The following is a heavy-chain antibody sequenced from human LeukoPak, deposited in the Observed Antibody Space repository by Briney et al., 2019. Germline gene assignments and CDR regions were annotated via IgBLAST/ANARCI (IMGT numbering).Heavy chain of an antibody. Sequence: HPGGSLRLSCAASGFTVSSNYMSWVRQAPGKGLEWVSVIYSGGSTYYADSVKGRFTISRDNSKNTLYLQMNSLRAEDTAVYYCARDEYSYGYSLDYWGQGTLVTVSS. CDR3: ARDEYSYGYSLDY. D-gene: IGHD5-18*01. CDR2: IYSGGST. V-gene: IGHV3-53*01. J-gene: IGHJ4*02. CDR1: GFTVSSNY.